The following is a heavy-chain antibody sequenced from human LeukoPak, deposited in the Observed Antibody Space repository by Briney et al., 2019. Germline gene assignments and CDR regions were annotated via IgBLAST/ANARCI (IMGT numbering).Heavy chain of an antibody. CDR1: GFTVSTNY. Sequence: GGSLRLPCAVSGFTVSTNYMSWVRQSPGKGLEWVSILYSGGVIYYADSVKGRFTISRDNSRNKLYLQMNTLRVEDSAVYYCARDRAPPTSWYFDLWGRGTLVTVSS. D-gene: IGHD3-10*01. CDR3: ARDRAPPTSWYFDL. J-gene: IGHJ2*01. CDR2: LYSGGVI. V-gene: IGHV3-53*01.